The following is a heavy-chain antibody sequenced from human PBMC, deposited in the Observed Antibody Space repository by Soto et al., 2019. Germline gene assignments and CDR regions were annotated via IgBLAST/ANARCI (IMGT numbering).Heavy chain of an antibody. CDR1: GFTFNNYG. V-gene: IGHV3-33*01. Sequence: QVQLVESGGGVVQPGRSLRLSCAASGFTFNNYGMHWVRQAPGKGLEWVALISHDGSNKGYADSVKGRFTISRDNSKNTLNLQMNSLRVEDTAVYYCTRAAIKGELLDYWGQGTQVTVSS. CDR3: TRAAIKGELLDY. CDR2: ISHDGSNK. J-gene: IGHJ4*02. D-gene: IGHD1-26*01.